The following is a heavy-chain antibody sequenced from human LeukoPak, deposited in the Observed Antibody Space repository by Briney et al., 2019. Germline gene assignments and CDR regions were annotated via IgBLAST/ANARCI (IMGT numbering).Heavy chain of an antibody. Sequence: ASVKVSCKASGYTFTCYYMHWVRQAPGQGLEWMGWINPNSGGTNYAQKFQGRVTMTRDTSISTAYMELSRLRSDDTAVYYCARDRYGDYVGSNAFDIWGQGTMVTVSS. D-gene: IGHD4-17*01. CDR3: ARDRYGDYVGSNAFDI. CDR1: GYTFTCYY. V-gene: IGHV1-2*02. J-gene: IGHJ3*02. CDR2: INPNSGGT.